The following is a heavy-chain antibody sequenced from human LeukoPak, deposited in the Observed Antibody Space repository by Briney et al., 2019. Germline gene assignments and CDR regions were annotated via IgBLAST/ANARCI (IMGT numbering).Heavy chain of an antibody. V-gene: IGHV3-30*18. J-gene: IGHJ4*02. Sequence: GGSLRLSCAASGFTFSSYAMSWVRQAPGKGLEWVAVISYDGSNKYYADSVKGRFTISRDNSKNTLYLQMNSLRAEDTAVYYCAKKELDGDYEYWGQGTLVTVSS. CDR3: AKKELDGDYEY. D-gene: IGHD4-17*01. CDR2: ISYDGSNK. CDR1: GFTFSSYA.